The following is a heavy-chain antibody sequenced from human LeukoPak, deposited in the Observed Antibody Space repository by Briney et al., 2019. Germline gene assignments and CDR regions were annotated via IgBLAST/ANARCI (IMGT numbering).Heavy chain of an antibody. D-gene: IGHD3-22*01. CDR1: GGSISSGSYY. J-gene: IGHJ4*02. V-gene: IGHV4-61*02. CDR2: IYTSGST. Sequence: SQTLSLTCAVSGGSISSGSYYWSWIRQPAGKGLEWIGRIYTSGSTNYNPSLKSRVTISIDTSKNQFSLKLSSVTAADTAVYYCARMFRAHHYDSSGVFDYWGQGTLVTVSS. CDR3: ARMFRAHHYDSSGVFDY.